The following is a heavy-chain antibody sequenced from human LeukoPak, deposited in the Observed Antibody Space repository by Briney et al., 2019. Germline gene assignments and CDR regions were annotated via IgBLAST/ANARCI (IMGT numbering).Heavy chain of an antibody. V-gene: IGHV3-48*03. Sequence: GGSLRLSCAASGFTFSSYEMNWARQAPGKGLEWVSYISSSGSTIYYADSVKGRFTISRDNAKNSLYLQMNSLRAEDTAVYYCARDCGGQAAFEDWYFDLWGRGTLVTVSS. CDR1: GFTFSSYE. J-gene: IGHJ2*01. CDR2: ISSSGSTI. D-gene: IGHD2-21*01. CDR3: ARDCGGQAAFEDWYFDL.